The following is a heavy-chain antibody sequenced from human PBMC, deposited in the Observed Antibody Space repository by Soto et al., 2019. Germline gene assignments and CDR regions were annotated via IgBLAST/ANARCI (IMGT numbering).Heavy chain of an antibody. CDR3: ARDFTAFSPKALSWFDP. V-gene: IGHV3-33*01. Sequence: QVQLVESGGGVVQPGRSLRLFCAASGFTFSSYGMHWVRQAPGKGLEWVAFTWYDGTNKYYGDYVKGRFTISRDNSKNTVHLQMNSLRAEDKAVYYCARDFTAFSPKALSWFDPWGQGTLVTVSS. D-gene: IGHD3-3*02. CDR1: GFTFSSYG. CDR2: TWYDGTNK. J-gene: IGHJ5*02.